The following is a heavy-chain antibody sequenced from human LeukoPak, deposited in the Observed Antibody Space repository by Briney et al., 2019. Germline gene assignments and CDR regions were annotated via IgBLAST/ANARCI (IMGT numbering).Heavy chain of an antibody. CDR3: ARRPTRDEEAILDFDI. J-gene: IGHJ3*02. CDR2: GDSSGNT. V-gene: IGHV4-39*01. Sequence: SETLSLTCTVSGGSIGSGSYYWDWIRQTPGKGLEWIGSGDSSGNTYYTPSLKSRVTISVDPSKNHLSLNLSAVTAEDTALYYCARRPTRDEEAILDFDIWGQGTMVTVSS. CDR1: GGSIGSGSYY.